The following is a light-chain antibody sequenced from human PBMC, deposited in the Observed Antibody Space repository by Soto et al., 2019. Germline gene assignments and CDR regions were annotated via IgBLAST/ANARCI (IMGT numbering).Light chain of an antibody. CDR3: QAWDSSTYV. CDR2: QDN. CDR1: KLGDKY. V-gene: IGLV3-1*01. Sequence: SYELSQPPSVSVFPGQTASITCSGEKLGDKYACWYQQRPGQSPLLVIYQDNKRPSGIPERFSGSNSGNTATLTISGTQAMDEADYYCQAWDSSTYVFGPGTKVTVL. J-gene: IGLJ1*01.